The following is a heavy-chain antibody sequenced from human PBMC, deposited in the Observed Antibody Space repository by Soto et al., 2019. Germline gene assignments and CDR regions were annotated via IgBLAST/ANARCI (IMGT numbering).Heavy chain of an antibody. Sequence: QPGGSLRLSCAASGFSLSSYWMAWVRQAPGKGLERVSAIIGSGGSIYYADSVNVRFTISRDNSKNTLYLQMNSLRAKDMAVYYCAKEKISTSCCNWFDPWGQGTLVTVSS. D-gene: IGHD2-2*01. CDR1: GFSLSSYW. CDR3: AKEKISTSCCNWFDP. CDR2: IIGSGGSI. J-gene: IGHJ5*02. V-gene: IGHV3-23*01.